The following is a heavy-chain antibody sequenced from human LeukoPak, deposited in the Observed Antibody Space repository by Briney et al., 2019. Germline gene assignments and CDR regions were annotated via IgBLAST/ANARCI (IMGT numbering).Heavy chain of an antibody. CDR1: GSTFSTYW. V-gene: IGHV5-51*01. CDR3: AKLDSTAYYFDY. CDR2: IYPGDSET. Sequence: GESLKISFKASGSTFSTYWIGWVRQLPGKGLEWMGIIYPGDSETIYSPSFRGQVTISADRSISTTYLQWSSLRASDSAMYYCAKLDSTAYYFDYWGQGTLVTVSS. D-gene: IGHD3-22*01. J-gene: IGHJ4*02.